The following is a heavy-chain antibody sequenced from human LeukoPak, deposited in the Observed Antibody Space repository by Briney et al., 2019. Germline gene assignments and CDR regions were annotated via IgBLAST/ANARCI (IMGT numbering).Heavy chain of an antibody. D-gene: IGHD6-25*01. Sequence: ASVKVSCKASGYTFTSYDINWVRQATGQGLEWMGWMNPNSGNTGYAQKFQGRVTMTRNTSISTAYMELSSLRSEDPAVYYCARVGSGWPNAFNWFDPWGQGTLVTVSS. CDR3: ARVGSGWPNAFNWFDP. V-gene: IGHV1-8*01. CDR1: GYTFTSYD. CDR2: MNPNSGNT. J-gene: IGHJ5*02.